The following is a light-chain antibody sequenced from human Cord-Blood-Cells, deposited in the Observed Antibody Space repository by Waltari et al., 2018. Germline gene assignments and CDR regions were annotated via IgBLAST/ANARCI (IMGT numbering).Light chain of an antibody. Sequence: DILMTHSPDSLAVSLGERATINCKSSQSVLYSPNNKNYLAWYQQKPGQPPKLLIYWASTRESGVPDRFSGSGSGTDFTLTISSLQAEDVAVYYCQQYYSTPFTFGPGTKVDIK. V-gene: IGKV4-1*01. CDR3: QQYYSTPFT. J-gene: IGKJ3*01. CDR2: WAS. CDR1: QSVLYSPNNKNY.